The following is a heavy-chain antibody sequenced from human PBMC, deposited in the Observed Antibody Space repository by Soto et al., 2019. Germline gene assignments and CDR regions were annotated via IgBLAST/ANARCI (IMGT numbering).Heavy chain of an antibody. CDR2: INAGNGNT. CDR3: ARVTAIWPTPY. J-gene: IGHJ6*02. CDR1: GYTFTSYA. V-gene: IGHV1-3*01. Sequence: ASVKVSCKASGYTFTSYAMHWVRQAPGQRLEWMGWINAGNGNTKYSQKFQGRVTITRDTSASTAYMELSSLRSDDTAVYYCARVTAIWPTPYWAQDASVPVS. D-gene: IGHD5-18*01.